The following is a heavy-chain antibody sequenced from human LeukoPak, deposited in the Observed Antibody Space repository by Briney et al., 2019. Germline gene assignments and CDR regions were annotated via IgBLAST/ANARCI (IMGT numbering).Heavy chain of an antibody. Sequence: SGGSLRLSCAVSGFTFSMYWVRWVRQAPGKGLVWVSSINSDGSSTSYADSVKGRFTISRDNAKNTLYLQMNTLRAEDPAVYYCASPDYWGQGTPVTVSS. CDR2: INSDGSST. J-gene: IGHJ4*02. V-gene: IGHV3-74*01. CDR1: GFTFSMYW. CDR3: ASPDY.